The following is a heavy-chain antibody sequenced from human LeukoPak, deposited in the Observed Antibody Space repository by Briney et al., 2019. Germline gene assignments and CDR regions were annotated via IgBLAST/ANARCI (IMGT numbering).Heavy chain of an antibody. D-gene: IGHD6-13*01. CDR3: ARGYSSSWNSFDY. V-gene: IGHV4-59*01. Sequence: SETLSFTCTVSGGSISYYWWSWIRQPPGKGLEWIGYVFDSGGTNYNPSLKSRVTISVDTSKKQFSLKLSSVTAADAAVYYCARGYSSSWNSFDYWGQGTLVTVSS. J-gene: IGHJ4*02. CDR2: VFDSGGT. CDR1: GGSISYYW.